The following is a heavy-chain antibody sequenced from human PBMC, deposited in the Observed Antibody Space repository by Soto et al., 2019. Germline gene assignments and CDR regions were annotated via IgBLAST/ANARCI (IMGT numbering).Heavy chain of an antibody. CDR2: IIPIFGTA. V-gene: IGHV1-69*13. J-gene: IGHJ4*02. CDR1: GGTFSSYA. D-gene: IGHD3-22*01. CDR3: ARSGYDSSGYYYLSY. Sequence: ASVKVSCKASGGTFSSYAISWVRQAPGQGLEWMGGIIPIFGTANYAQKFQGRVTITADESTSTAYMELSSLRSEDTAVYYCARSGYDSSGYYYLSYWGQGTLVTVSS.